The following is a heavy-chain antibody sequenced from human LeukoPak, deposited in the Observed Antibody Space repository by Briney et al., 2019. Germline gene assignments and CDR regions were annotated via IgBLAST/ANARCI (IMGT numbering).Heavy chain of an antibody. D-gene: IGHD3-10*01. CDR2: ISSSISYI. CDR1: GFTFSSYG. V-gene: IGHV3-21*01. J-gene: IGHJ4*02. CDR3: ARDRVSMIRGVTALDY. Sequence: GGSLRLSCAASGFTFSSYGMNWVRQAPGKGLEWVSSISSSISYIYYADSVKGRFTISIDNAKNSLYLQMNSLRAEDTAVYYCARDRVSMIRGVTALDYWGQGTLVTVS.